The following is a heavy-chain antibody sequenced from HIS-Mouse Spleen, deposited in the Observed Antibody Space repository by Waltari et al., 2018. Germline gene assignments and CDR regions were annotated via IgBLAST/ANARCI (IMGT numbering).Heavy chain of an antibody. V-gene: IGHV1-8*01. CDR2: MNPNSGNT. D-gene: IGHD4-4*01. CDR3: ARGHDYSNYFDY. Sequence: QVQLVQSGAEVKKPGASVKVSCKASGYTCTSYDINCVQQATGQGLEWMGWMNPNSGNTGYAQKFQGRVTMTRNTSISTAYMELSSLRSEDTAVYYCARGHDYSNYFDYWGQGTLVTVSS. CDR1: GYTCTSYD. J-gene: IGHJ4*02.